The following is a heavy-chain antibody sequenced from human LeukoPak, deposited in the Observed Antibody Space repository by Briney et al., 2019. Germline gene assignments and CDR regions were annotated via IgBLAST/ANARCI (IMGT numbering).Heavy chain of an antibody. J-gene: IGHJ4*02. CDR3: TRVNRDWSPAY. CDR2: IKQDGSES. CDR1: GFTFSTYW. V-gene: IGHV3-7*04. D-gene: IGHD3/OR15-3a*01. Sequence: PGGSLRLSCAASGFTFSTYWMSWVRQAPGKGLEWVANIKQDGSESYYVHSVKGRFTISRDNAKNSLYLQMNSLRAEDAAVYYCTRVNRDWSPAYWGQGTLVTVSS.